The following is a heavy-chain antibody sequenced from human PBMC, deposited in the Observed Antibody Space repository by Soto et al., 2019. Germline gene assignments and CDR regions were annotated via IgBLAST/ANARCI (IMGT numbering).Heavy chain of an antibody. J-gene: IGHJ4*02. D-gene: IGHD4-4*01. CDR2: IYHSGST. CDR1: GGPXSRGGYY. CDR3: ARGMTTVTTIDY. Sequence: TLSLTWAVSGGPXSRGGYYWSWIRQPPGKGLEWIGYIYHSGSTYYNPSLKSRVTISVDRSKNQFSLKLSSVTAADTAVYYCARGMTTVTTIDYWGQGTLVTVSS. V-gene: IGHV4-30-2*01.